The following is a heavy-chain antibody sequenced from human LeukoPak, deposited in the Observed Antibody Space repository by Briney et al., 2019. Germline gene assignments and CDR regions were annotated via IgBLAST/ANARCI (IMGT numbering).Heavy chain of an antibody. CDR1: GFTVSSNY. J-gene: IGHJ4*02. D-gene: IGHD2-2*01. CDR2: IYSGGST. CDR3: AKDPTLVPAAPVFDY. V-gene: IGHV3-53*04. Sequence: GGSLRLSCAASGFTVSSNYMSWVRQAPGKGLEWVSVIYSGGSTYYADSVKGRFTISRHNSKNTLYLQMNSLRAEDTAVYYCAKDPTLVPAAPVFDYWGQGTLVTVSS.